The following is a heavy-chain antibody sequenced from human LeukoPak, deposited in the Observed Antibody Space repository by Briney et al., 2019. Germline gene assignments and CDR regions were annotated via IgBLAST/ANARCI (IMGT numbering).Heavy chain of an antibody. V-gene: IGHV1-8*02. D-gene: IGHD3-9*01. Sequence: ASVKVSCKASGYTFTSYDINWVRQATGQGLEWMGWMNPNSGNTGYAQKFQGRVTMTRNTSISTAYMELSSLRSEDTAVYYCARRPASYYDILTGYPLGYYYYGVDVWGQGTTVTVSS. J-gene: IGHJ6*02. CDR2: MNPNSGNT. CDR3: ARRPASYYDILTGYPLGYYYYGVDV. CDR1: GYTFTSYD.